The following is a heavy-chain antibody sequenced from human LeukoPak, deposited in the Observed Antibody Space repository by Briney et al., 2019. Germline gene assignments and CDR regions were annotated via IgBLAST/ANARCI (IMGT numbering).Heavy chain of an antibody. D-gene: IGHD4-17*01. CDR3: ARGLHTVTTLNWFDP. CDR1: GGTFSSYA. Sequence: ASVKGSCKASGGTFSSYAISWVRQAPGQGLEWMGGIIPIFGTANYAQKFQGRVTITTDESTSTAYMELRSLRSDDTAVYYCARGLHTVTTLNWFDPWGQGTLVTVSS. CDR2: IIPIFGTA. J-gene: IGHJ5*02. V-gene: IGHV1-69*05.